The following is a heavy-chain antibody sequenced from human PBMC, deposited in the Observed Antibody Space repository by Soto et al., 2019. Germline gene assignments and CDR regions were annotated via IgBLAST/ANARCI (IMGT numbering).Heavy chain of an antibody. V-gene: IGHV1-18*01. D-gene: IGHD3-10*01. J-gene: IGHJ4*02. CDR1: GNTFASHG. CDR3: ARVDPRGVAVVRDY. CDR2: ISGFNGQT. Sequence: VDSVKVSCKASGNTFASHGFSWVRQAPGQGLEWMGWISGFNGQTNYALKFQGRVTLTTDTSTSTAYMELRSLRSDDTAVYFCARVDPRGVAVVRDYWGQGTLVTVSS.